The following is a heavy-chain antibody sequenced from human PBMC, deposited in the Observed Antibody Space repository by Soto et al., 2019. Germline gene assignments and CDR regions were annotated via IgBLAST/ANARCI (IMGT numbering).Heavy chain of an antibody. J-gene: IGHJ4*02. CDR1: GFSLSSTGAG. D-gene: IGHD3-22*01. V-gene: IGHV2-5*01. CDR3: ARSGHNSGFFYYDY. CDR2: INWNDDK. Sequence: QITLKESGPTLVKVTQTVTLTCTFSGFSLSSTGAGVGWIRQSPGKALEGLALINWNDDKRYNPSLKSRLTTTKDTSKNQVVLTMTNMDPVDTATYYCARSGHNSGFFYYDYWGQGTLVTVSS.